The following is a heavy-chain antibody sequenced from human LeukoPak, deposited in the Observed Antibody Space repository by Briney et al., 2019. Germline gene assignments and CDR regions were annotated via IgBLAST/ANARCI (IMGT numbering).Heavy chain of an antibody. D-gene: IGHD6-6*01. CDR2: IHLSGIT. J-gene: IGHJ6*02. CDR1: GGSISSSDW. V-gene: IGHV4-4*02. CDR3: ARGHSTSSSYFCNGMDV. Sequence: SGTLSLTCAVSGGSISSSDWWSWVRRPPGTGLEWIGEIHLSGITAFNPSLKSRVTISIDKSKSQFSLRLSSVTAADTAMYYCARGHSTSSSYFCNGMDVWGQGTTVTVSS.